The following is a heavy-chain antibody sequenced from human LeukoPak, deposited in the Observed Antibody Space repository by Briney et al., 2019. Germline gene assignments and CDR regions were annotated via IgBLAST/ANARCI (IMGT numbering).Heavy chain of an antibody. CDR2: ISSSGSTI. D-gene: IGHD3-22*01. CDR1: GFTFSDYY. Sequence: GGSLRLSCAASGFTFSDYYMSWIRQAPGKGLEWVSYISSSGSTIYYADSVKGRFTISRDNAKNSLYLQMNSLRAEDTAVYYCARRGIEDQYYYDSSGYYGGFDYWGQGTLVTVSS. CDR3: ARRGIEDQYYYDSSGYYGGFDY. V-gene: IGHV3-11*01. J-gene: IGHJ4*02.